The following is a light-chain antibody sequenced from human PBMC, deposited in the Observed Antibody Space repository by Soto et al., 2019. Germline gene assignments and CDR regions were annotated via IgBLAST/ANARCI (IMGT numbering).Light chain of an antibody. Sequence: QTVVTQEPSLTVSPGGAVTLTCASSTGAVTSDHYPYWFQLKPGQAPRPLIYDTSNKYFWTPARFSGSLLGGKPALTLSGAQPEDEAEYYCLLFYSGTRVFGGGTKLTVL. CDR2: DTS. CDR3: LLFYSGTRV. J-gene: IGLJ2*01. CDR1: TGAVTSDHY. V-gene: IGLV7-46*01.